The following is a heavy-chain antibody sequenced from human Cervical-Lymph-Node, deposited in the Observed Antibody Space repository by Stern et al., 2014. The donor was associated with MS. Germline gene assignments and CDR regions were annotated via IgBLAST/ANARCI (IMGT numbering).Heavy chain of an antibody. J-gene: IGHJ3*02. Sequence: VQLVESGAEVKKPGASAKVSCQASGYTFTSHGISWVRPPPGPCHEWMGWISACNGNTNYAQKLQGRVAMTTDTSTSTGYMELRSLRSDDTAVYYCARGLLGSENAFDIWGQGTMVTVSS. CDR3: ARGLLGSENAFDI. V-gene: IGHV1-18*01. CDR1: GYTFTSHG. D-gene: IGHD2-15*01. CDR2: ISACNGNT.